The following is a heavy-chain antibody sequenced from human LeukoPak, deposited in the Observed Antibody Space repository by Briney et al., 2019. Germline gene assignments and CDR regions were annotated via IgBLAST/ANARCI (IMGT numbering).Heavy chain of an antibody. CDR2: ISASGGST. CDR1: GFTFTSYG. D-gene: IGHD3-10*01. Sequence: PGGSLRLSCAASGFTFTSYGMSWVRQAPGKGLEWVSTISASGGSTYYADSVKGRFTISRDNSKNTLYLQMNSLRADDTAVYYCAKRLGSTDYWGQGTLVTVSS. CDR3: AKRLGSTDY. V-gene: IGHV3-23*01. J-gene: IGHJ4*02.